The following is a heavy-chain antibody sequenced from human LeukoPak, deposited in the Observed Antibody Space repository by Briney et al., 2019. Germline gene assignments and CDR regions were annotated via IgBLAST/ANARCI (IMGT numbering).Heavy chain of an antibody. CDR1: GFTFSSYA. Sequence: GGSLRLSCAASGFTFSSYAMHWVRQAPGKGLEWVAVISDDGSNKYYADSVKGRFTISRDNSKNTLYLQMNSLRAEDTAVYYCARYGIVATTPDYWGQGTLVTVSS. D-gene: IGHD5-12*01. J-gene: IGHJ4*02. V-gene: IGHV3-30-3*01. CDR2: ISDDGSNK. CDR3: ARYGIVATTPDY.